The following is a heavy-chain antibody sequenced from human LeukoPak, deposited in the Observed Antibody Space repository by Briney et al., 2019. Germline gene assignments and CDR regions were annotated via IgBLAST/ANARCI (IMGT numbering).Heavy chain of an antibody. D-gene: IGHD2-8*01. CDR2: ISYDGSNK. CDR1: GFTFSSSV. CDR3: AKDSDIVLSVYALDAAWFDC. V-gene: IGHV3-30*04. Sequence: RGSPRLSCVHPGFTFSSSVMYWVCQAPRKGQGWGAVISYDGSNKYSAHSVKSRFTTSGDNSKNTLYLQMHSLRAEDTAVYYCAKDSDIVLSVYALDAAWFDCWGQGSLVAVSS. J-gene: IGHJ4*02.